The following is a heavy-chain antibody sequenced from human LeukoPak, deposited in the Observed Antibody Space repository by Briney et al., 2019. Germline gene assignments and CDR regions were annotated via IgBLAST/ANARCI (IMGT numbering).Heavy chain of an antibody. D-gene: IGHD1-26*01. V-gene: IGHV3-7*01. CDR2: IKQDGSER. J-gene: IGHJ5*02. CDR3: ARESLPYSGSYHNH. CDR1: GFTFSSYW. Sequence: GGSLRLSCAASGFTFSSYWMSWVRQAPGKGPEWVANIKQDGSERHYVDSVKGRFTISRDNAKNSLYLQMNSLRAEDTAVYYCARESLPYSGSYHNHWGQGTLVTVSS.